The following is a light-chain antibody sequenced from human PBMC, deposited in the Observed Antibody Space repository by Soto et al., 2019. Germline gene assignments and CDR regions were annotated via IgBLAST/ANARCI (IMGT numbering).Light chain of an antibody. Sequence: EIVLTQSPATLSLSPGERATLSCRASQSVSRYLAWYQQKVGQAPRLLIYDASNRATGIPARFSGSGSGTDFTLTISSLEPEDFAVYYCQQRSNWPITFGQGTRLEIK. CDR3: QQRSNWPIT. V-gene: IGKV3-11*01. CDR2: DAS. J-gene: IGKJ5*01. CDR1: QSVSRY.